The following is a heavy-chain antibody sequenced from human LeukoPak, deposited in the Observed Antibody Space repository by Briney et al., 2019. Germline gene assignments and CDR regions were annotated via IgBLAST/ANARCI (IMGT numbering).Heavy chain of an antibody. CDR3: VRDRTKYCSSTSCPLDY. D-gene: IGHD2-2*01. V-gene: IGHV1-2*02. J-gene: IGHJ4*02. CDR2: INPHSGGT. Sequence: ASVKVSCKASGYTFTDYYMHWVRQAPGQGLEWMGWINPHSGGTNYAQKFQGRVTMTRDTSISTAYMELSRLRSDDTAVYYCVRDRTKYCSSTSCPLDYWGQGTLVTVSS. CDR1: GYTFTDYY.